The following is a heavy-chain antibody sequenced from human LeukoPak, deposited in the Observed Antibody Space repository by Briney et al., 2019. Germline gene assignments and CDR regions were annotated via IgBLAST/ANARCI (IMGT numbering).Heavy chain of an antibody. Sequence: ASVTASCKSSGYTFTGYYMHWVRQAPGQGLEGMGWINPNSGGTNYAQKFQGRVTMPRDTSISTAYMELSRLRSDDTAVYYCARDESVRADGYQSYWGQGTLVTVSS. D-gene: IGHD3-22*01. CDR2: INPNSGGT. CDR3: ARDESVRADGYQSY. V-gene: IGHV1-2*02. J-gene: IGHJ4*02. CDR1: GYTFTGYY.